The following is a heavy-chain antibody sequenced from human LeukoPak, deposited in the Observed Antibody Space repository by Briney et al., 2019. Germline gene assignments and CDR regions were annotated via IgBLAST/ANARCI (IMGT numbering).Heavy chain of an antibody. V-gene: IGHV4-59*01. CDR3: ARGSTYYDFWSGYSSTSWFDP. Sequence: PSETLSLTCTVSGGSISSYYWSWIRQPPGKGLEWIGYIYYSGSTNYNPSLKSRVTISVDTSKNQLSLKLSSVTAADTAVYYCARGSTYYDFWSGYSSTSWFDPWGQGTLVTVSS. CDR1: GGSISSYY. J-gene: IGHJ5*02. D-gene: IGHD3-3*01. CDR2: IYYSGST.